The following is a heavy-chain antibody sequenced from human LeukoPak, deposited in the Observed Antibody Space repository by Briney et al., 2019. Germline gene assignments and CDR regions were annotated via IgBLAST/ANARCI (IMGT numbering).Heavy chain of an antibody. CDR1: GYSISSGYY. D-gene: IGHD2-15*01. J-gene: IGHJ4*02. V-gene: IGHV4-38-2*01. CDR2: IYHSGST. Sequence: SETLSLTCAVSGYSISSGYYWGWIRQPPGKGLEWTGSIYHSGSTYYNPSLKSRVTISVDTSKNTFSLKVSSANAADKGVYYCASPPIRGYCSGGSCYLRGFDYWGQGTLVTVSS. CDR3: ASPPIRGYCSGGSCYLRGFDY.